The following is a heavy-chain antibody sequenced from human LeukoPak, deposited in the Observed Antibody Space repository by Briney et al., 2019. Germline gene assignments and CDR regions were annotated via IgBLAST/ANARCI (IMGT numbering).Heavy chain of an antibody. CDR1: GFTFSDYY. CDR3: AKDIAGTGFDY. Sequence: GSLRLSCAASGFTFSDYYMRWIRQAPGKGLEWVSYISSSGSTIYYADSVKGRFTISRDNAKNSLYLQMNSLRAEDTALYYCAKDIAGTGFDYWGQGTLVTVSS. CDR2: ISSSGSTI. D-gene: IGHD2-15*01. J-gene: IGHJ4*02. V-gene: IGHV3-11*01.